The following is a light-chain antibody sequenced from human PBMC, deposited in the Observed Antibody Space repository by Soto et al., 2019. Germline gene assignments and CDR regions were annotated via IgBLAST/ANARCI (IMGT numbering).Light chain of an antibody. CDR2: AAS. Sequence: DIQMTQSPSSLSASVGDRVTITCRASQSITGYLNWYQQKPGKVPKLLIYAASSLQSGVPSRFSGSGSGTDFTLTISSLQPEDFATYYCQQANSFPYTFGQGTKLEIK. CDR1: QSITGY. V-gene: IGKV1-39*01. CDR3: QQANSFPYT. J-gene: IGKJ2*01.